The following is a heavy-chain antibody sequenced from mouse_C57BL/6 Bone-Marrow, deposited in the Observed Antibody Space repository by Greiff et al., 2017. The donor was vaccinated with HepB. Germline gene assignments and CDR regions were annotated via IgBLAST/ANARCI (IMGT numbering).Heavy chain of an antibody. V-gene: IGHV6-3*01. CDR2: IRLKSDNYAT. Sequence: EVKVEESGGGLVQPGGSMKLSCVASGFTFSNYWMNWVRQSPEKGLEWVAQIRLKSDNYATHYAESVKGRFTISRDDSKSIVYLQMNNLMAEDTEIYYCTGWHYCSSYVSFAYWGQGTLVTVSA. D-gene: IGHD1-1*01. J-gene: IGHJ3*01. CDR1: GFTFSNYW. CDR3: TGWHYCSSYVSFAY.